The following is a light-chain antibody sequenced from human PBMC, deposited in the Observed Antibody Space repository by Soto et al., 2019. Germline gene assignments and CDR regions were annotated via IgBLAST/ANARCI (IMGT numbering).Light chain of an antibody. J-gene: IGKJ2*01. CDR2: WAS. CDR1: QSVLDNSTNKSY. CDR3: HQYYTTPQT. V-gene: IGKV4-1*01. Sequence: VLTQSPSSLAVSLGERATVNCRSSQSVLDNSTNKSYLAWYQKKPGHPPKLLVHWASVREAGVPDRFSGGGSGTDFTLTISSLHAEDVAVYYCHQYYTTPQTFGQGTQLEIK.